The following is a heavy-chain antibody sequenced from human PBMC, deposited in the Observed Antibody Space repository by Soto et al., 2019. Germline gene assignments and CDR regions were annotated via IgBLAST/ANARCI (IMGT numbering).Heavy chain of an antibody. CDR1: GFIFSDHY. V-gene: IGHV3-72*01. Sequence: EVQVVESGGGLVQPGGSLRLSCVASGFIFSDHYMDWVRQAPGKRLEWVGRIRNKANRNSTDYAASVKGRFIISRDDSKNSVYLQMISLKTEGTAVYYCARVTCPNLPPPDYWGQGTLVTVSS. J-gene: IGHJ4*02. CDR2: IRNKANRNST. CDR3: ARVTCPNLPPPDY.